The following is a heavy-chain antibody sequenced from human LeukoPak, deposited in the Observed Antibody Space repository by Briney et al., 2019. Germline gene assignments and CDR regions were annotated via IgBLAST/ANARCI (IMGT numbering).Heavy chain of an antibody. J-gene: IGHJ4*02. CDR3: AKFCALLTGCFDY. V-gene: IGHV3-23*01. CDR1: GFTFSSCA. D-gene: IGHD3-9*01. Sequence: GGSLRLSCAASGFTFSSCAMSWVRQSPGKGLEWVSAISGGGDTTYYAYYADSVKGRFTISRDNSKNTLYLQMNSLRAEGTAVYYCAKFCALLTGCFDYGGRGTLVTVSS. CDR2: ISGGGDTTYYA.